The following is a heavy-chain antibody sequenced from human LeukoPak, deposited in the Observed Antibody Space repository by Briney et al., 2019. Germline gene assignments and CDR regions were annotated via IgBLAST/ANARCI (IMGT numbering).Heavy chain of an antibody. CDR2: INPNSGGT. V-gene: IGHV1-2*06. J-gene: IGHJ4*02. Sequence: ASVTVSCTASGYTFTGYYMHWVRQAPGQGLEWMGRINPNSGGTNYAQKFQGRVTMTRDTSISTAYMELSRLRSDDTAVYYCARARREVYSGYEDWGQGTLVTVSS. CDR1: GYTFTGYY. CDR3: ARARREVYSGYED. D-gene: IGHD5-12*01.